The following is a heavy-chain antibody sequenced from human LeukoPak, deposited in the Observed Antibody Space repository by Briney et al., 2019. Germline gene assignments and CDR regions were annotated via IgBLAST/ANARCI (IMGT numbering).Heavy chain of an antibody. CDR2: ISSSSSYI. J-gene: IGHJ3*02. CDR1: GFTFSSYS. V-gene: IGHV3-21*01. D-gene: IGHD6-19*01. Sequence: PGGSLGLSCAASGFTFSSYSMNWVRQAPGKGLEWVSSISSSSSYIYYADSVKGRFTISRDNSKNTLYLQMNSLRAEDTAVYYCARDRAAHIAVAGTYLNDAFDIWGQGTMVTVSS. CDR3: ARDRAAHIAVAGTYLNDAFDI.